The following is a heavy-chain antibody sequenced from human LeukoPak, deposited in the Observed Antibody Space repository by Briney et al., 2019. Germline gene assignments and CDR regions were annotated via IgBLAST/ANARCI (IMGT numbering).Heavy chain of an antibody. CDR1: GYPFTTNE. D-gene: IGHD1-14*01. CDR3: ARGPRNDP. CDR2: VHPNSGNT. Sequence: ASVKVSCKTSGYPFTTNEINWVRQAAGQGLEWMGWVHPNSGNTAYAQKFQGRDTMTRDTSISTAYMELSGLRSDDTAVYFCARGPRNDPWGQGTLVTVSS. V-gene: IGHV1-8*01. J-gene: IGHJ5*02.